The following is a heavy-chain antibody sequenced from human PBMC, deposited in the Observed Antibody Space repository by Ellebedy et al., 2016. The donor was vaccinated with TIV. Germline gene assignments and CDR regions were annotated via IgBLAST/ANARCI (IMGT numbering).Heavy chain of an antibody. V-gene: IGHV3-53*01. J-gene: IGHJ4*02. CDR2: IYSGGST. CDR1: GFTFSSYA. Sequence: GESLKISCAASGFTFSSYAMHWVRQAPGKGLEWVSVIYSGGSTYYADSVKGRFTISRDNSKNTLYLQMNSLRAEDTAVYYCAGAGDTAMAAPIDYWGQGTLVTVSS. D-gene: IGHD5-18*01. CDR3: AGAGDTAMAAPIDY.